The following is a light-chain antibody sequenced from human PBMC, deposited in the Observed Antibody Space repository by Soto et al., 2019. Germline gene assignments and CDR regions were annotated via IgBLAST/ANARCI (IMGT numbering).Light chain of an antibody. CDR3: QQSYSFPRT. J-gene: IGKJ1*01. CDR1: QSISSW. V-gene: IGKV1-5*01. CDR2: DAS. Sequence: DIQMTQSPSTLSVSVGDRVTITCRASQSISSWLAWYQQKPGKAPKLLIYDASSLESGVPSRFSGSGSGTEFTLTISSLQPDDFATYYCQQSYSFPRTFGRGTKVDIK.